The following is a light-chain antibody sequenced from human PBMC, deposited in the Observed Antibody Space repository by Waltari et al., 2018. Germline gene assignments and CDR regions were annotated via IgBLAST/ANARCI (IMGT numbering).Light chain of an antibody. Sequence: DIVMTQTPLSLSVTPGQPASISCKSSESLLFSDGKTYLFWYVQKAGQSTQLLIYEAYGRFSGVPERFSGSWSGTDFTLKISRVEAEDVGIYYCMHTIHLPLTFGGGTKVEI. CDR3: MHTIHLPLT. J-gene: IGKJ4*01. V-gene: IGKV2-29*02. CDR2: EAY. CDR1: ESLLFSDGKTY.